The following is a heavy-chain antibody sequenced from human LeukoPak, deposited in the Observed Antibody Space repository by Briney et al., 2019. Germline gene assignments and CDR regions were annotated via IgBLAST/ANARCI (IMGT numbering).Heavy chain of an antibody. Sequence: GGSLRLSCAASGFTFSDYYMSWIRQAPGKGLEWVSYISSSGSTIYYADSVKGRFTISRDNSKNTLYLQMNSLRAEDTAVYYCARTKPQQFDILSWGQGTLVTVSS. CDR2: ISSSGSTI. CDR1: GFTFSDYY. D-gene: IGHD3-9*01. V-gene: IGHV3-11*01. CDR3: ARTKPQQFDILS. J-gene: IGHJ4*02.